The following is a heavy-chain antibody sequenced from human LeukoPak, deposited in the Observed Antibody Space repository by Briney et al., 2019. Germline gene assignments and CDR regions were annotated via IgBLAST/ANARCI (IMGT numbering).Heavy chain of an antibody. CDR2: VNEDGSAK. CDR3: ARDYWRSIDH. CDR1: GLTFSNYW. D-gene: IGHD1-1*01. Sequence: GGSLRLSCVVSGLTFSNYWMTWVRQAPGKGLESVAIVNEDGSAKYYLDSVKGRFTISRDNARNSLYLEMNSLRAEDTAVYYCARDYWRSIDHWGQGTLVTVSS. J-gene: IGHJ4*02. V-gene: IGHV3-7*01.